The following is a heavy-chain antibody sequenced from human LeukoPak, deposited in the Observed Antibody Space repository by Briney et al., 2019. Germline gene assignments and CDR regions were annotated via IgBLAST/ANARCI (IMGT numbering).Heavy chain of an antibody. CDR3: ARGEATIFDY. CDR2: IKQDESEK. Sequence: PGGSLRLSCEASGFTFRSFCMTWVRQAPGKGLEWVANIKQDESEKYYVDSVKGRFTISRDNAKNSLYLQMNSLRAEDTAVYYCARGEATIFDYWGQGTLVTVSS. V-gene: IGHV3-7*01. J-gene: IGHJ4*02. CDR1: GFTFRSFC. D-gene: IGHD5-12*01.